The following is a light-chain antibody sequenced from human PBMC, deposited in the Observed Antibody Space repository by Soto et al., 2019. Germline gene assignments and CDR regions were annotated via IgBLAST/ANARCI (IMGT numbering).Light chain of an antibody. J-gene: IGKJ1*01. V-gene: IGKV1-5*03. CDR2: KAS. Sequence: DIQMTQSPSTLSASVGDRVTISCRASQSISRWLACYQQKPGKAPNLLIYKASTLKSGVPSRFSGSGSGTEFTLTISSLQPDDFATYYCQHYNSYSEAFGQGTKVDI. CDR1: QSISRW. CDR3: QHYNSYSEA.